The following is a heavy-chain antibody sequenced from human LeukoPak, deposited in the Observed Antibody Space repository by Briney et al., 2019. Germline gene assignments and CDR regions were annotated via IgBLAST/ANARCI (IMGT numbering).Heavy chain of an antibody. CDR1: GFTFSSYA. CDR3: VRSTGYFYYGMDV. V-gene: IGHV3-23*01. J-gene: IGHJ6*02. CDR2: ITASGSST. D-gene: IGHD3-9*01. Sequence: GGSLRLSCAASGFTFSSYAMTWVRQAPGKGLDWVATITASGSSTFHADSVKGRFTISRDNSRNTVYLQMDNLRAEDMAVYYCVRSTGYFYYGMDVWGQGTTVTVS.